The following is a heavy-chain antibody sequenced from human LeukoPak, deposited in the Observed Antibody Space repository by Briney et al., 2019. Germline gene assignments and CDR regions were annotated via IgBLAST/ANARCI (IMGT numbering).Heavy chain of an antibody. CDR1: GASMRSHY. J-gene: IGHJ4*02. V-gene: IGHV4-59*11. D-gene: IGHD6-6*01. Sequence: PSETLSLTCTVSGASMRSHYWTWIRQDPGTGLEWIGNIYYTGTTSYNPALESRVTISLDTSNNQFSLKLTSVTAADTAVYYCAKEGGPARPGLDSWGQGTLVTVSS. CDR3: AKEGGPARPGLDS. CDR2: IYYTGTT.